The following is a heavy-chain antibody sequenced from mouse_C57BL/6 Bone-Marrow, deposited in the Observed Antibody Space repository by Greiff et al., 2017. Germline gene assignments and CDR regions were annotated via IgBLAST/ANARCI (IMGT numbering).Heavy chain of an antibody. CDR3: ARSRAHWYFAV. J-gene: IGHJ1*03. D-gene: IGHD3-1*01. CDR2: IYPGSGST. Sequence: PGQGLEWIGDIYPGSGSTNYNEKFKSKATLTVDTSSSTAYMQLSSLTSEDSAVYYCARSRAHWYFAVWGTWTLVTVSS. V-gene: IGHV1-55*01.